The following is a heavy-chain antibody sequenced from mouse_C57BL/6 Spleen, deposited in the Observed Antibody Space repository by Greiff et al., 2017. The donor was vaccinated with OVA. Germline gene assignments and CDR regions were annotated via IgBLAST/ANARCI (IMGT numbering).Heavy chain of an antibody. CDR3: KRGEYDYDVAY. CDR2: ISDGGSYN. CDR1: GFTFSSYA. Sequence: EVKVVESGGGLVKSGGSLKLSCAASGFTFSSYAMSWVRQTPEKRLEWVATISDGGSYNYYPDNVKGRFTISRDNAKNNMYLQMSHLKSEDKAMYYCKRGEYDYDVAYWGQGTLVTVSA. V-gene: IGHV5-4*03. J-gene: IGHJ3*01. D-gene: IGHD2-4*01.